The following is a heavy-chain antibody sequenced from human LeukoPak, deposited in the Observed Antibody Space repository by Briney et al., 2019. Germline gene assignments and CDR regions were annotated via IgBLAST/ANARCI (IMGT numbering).Heavy chain of an antibody. J-gene: IGHJ4*02. D-gene: IGHD2-21*01. V-gene: IGHV4-34*01. Sequence: PSETLSLTCAVYGGSFSGYYWSWIRQPPGKGLEWIGEINHSGSTTYNPSLKSRVTMSVDTSKNQFSLKLSSVTAADTAVYYCARGVVIAPQTFDYWGQGTLVTVSS. CDR2: INHSGST. CDR3: ARGVVIAPQTFDY. CDR1: GGSFSGYY.